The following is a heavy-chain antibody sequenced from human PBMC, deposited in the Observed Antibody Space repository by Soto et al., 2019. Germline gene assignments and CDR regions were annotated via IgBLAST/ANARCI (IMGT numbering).Heavy chain of an antibody. V-gene: IGHV4-39*01. CDR1: GGSVSSGNYF. CDR3: AIRLIDNVHKGEAFDF. D-gene: IGHD2-15*01. J-gene: IGHJ3*01. CDR2: IYYNGVT. Sequence: QLQLQESGPGLVKPAETLSLKCAVSGGSVSSGNYFWGWIRQPPGKGMEWIGNIYYNGVTYYSPSPKSRVTMSVEPAQNQLSLSLTSVTAADTAVYFSAIRLIDNVHKGEAFDFWGEATLSTVSS.